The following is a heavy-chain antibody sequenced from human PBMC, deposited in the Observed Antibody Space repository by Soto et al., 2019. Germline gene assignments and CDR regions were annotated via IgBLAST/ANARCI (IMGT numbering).Heavy chain of an antibody. CDR3: AKDAIPYKGRNDGFDI. CDR1: IFIFSDYA. Sequence: GASLRLSFAASIFIFSDYAMSWVRETPLKGLEWGSGISGDGGSTFYPDSVKGRFTISRDNLRSTLSLQMNSLRAADKGIYYCAKDAIPYKGRNDGFDIWGQGTMVTVS. D-gene: IGHD2-21*01. CDR2: ISGDGGST. V-gene: IGHV3-23*01. J-gene: IGHJ3*02.